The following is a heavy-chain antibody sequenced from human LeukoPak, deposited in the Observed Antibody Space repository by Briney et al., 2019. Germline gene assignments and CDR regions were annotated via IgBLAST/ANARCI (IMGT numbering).Heavy chain of an antibody. J-gene: IGHJ5*02. CDR3: ARVYYASWSGQPLSQHWLDP. Sequence: GGSLRLSCAASGFTFSSYEMNWVRQAPGKGLEWVSYISSSGSTIYYADSVKGRFAISRDNAKNSLYLQMNGLRVEDTAVYYCARVYYASWSGQPLSQHWLDPWGQGTLVTVSS. CDR1: GFTFSSYE. CDR2: ISSSGSTI. V-gene: IGHV3-48*03. D-gene: IGHD3-3*01.